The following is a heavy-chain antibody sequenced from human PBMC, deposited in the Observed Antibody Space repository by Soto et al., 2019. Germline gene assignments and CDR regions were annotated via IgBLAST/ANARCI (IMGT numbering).Heavy chain of an antibody. V-gene: IGHV4-30-4*01. Sequence: QVQLQESGPGLVKPSQTLSLTCTVSGGSISSGDYYWSWIRQPPGKGLEWIGYIYYSGSTYYNPSLKSRVTISVDTSKNQFSLKLSSVTAADTTVYYCARDLRGVDDAFDIWGQGTMVTVSS. J-gene: IGHJ3*02. CDR3: ARDLRGVDDAFDI. CDR1: GGSISSGDYY. CDR2: IYYSGST. D-gene: IGHD3-10*01.